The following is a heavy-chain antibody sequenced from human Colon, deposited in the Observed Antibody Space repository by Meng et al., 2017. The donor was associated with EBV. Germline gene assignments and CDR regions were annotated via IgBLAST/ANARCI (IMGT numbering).Heavy chain of an antibody. D-gene: IGHD6-13*01. Sequence: PELVKLTEALPLSFRLCVCSRYSRCYCWSWFRQPPGKGLEWIGNICHSGCTYYTPSLKSRVTVSIDTSRNQFSLWLTSVTAADTAVYYCVRSSSWVKTGFDPWGQGTLVTVSS. V-gene: IGHV4-39*01. CDR2: ICHSGCT. CDR1: VCSRYSRCYC. CDR3: VRSSSWVKTGFDP. J-gene: IGHJ5*02.